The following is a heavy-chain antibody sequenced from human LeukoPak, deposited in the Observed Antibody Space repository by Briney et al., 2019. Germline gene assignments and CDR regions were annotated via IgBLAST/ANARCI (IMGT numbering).Heavy chain of an antibody. CDR2: ISSSGSTI. V-gene: IGHV3-48*03. CDR1: GFTFSSYE. Sequence: PGGSLRLSCAASGFTFSSYEMNWVRQTPGKGLEWVSYISSSGSTIYYADSVKGRFTISRDNSKNTLYLQMNSLTLEEAAVYFCARAPVTSCRGAYCYPFDYWGQGTQVTVSS. D-gene: IGHD2-21*01. J-gene: IGHJ4*02. CDR3: ARAPVTSCRGAYCYPFDY.